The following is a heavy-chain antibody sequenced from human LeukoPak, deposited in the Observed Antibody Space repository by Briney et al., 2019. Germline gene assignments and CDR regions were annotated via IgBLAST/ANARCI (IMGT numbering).Heavy chain of an antibody. Sequence: ASVKASCKASRYTFTSSDINWVRQPTGQGLEGMGRINPNRGNTCYAQKFQGRVSITRNTTISTSYMELSRLTSEDTGVYYCARGIKFLGAENYYYYYMDVWGKGTTVTVSS. J-gene: IGHJ6*03. CDR2: INPNRGNT. V-gene: IGHV1-8*01. D-gene: IGHD2/OR15-2a*01. CDR3: ARGIKFLGAENYYYYYMDV. CDR1: RYTFTSSD.